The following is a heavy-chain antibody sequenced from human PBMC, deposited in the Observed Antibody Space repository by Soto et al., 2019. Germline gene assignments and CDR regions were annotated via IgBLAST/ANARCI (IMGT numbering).Heavy chain of an antibody. J-gene: IGHJ1*01. CDR3: ARGLAEQLVLDAEYFQH. D-gene: IGHD6-13*01. Sequence: QVQLVQSGAEVKKPGASVKVSCKASGYTFTSYDINWVRQATGQGLEWMGWMNPNSGNTGYAQKFQGRVTMTRNTSXSXXYMELSSLRSEDTAVYYCARGLAEQLVLDAEYFQHWGQGTLVTVSS. CDR1: GYTFTSYD. V-gene: IGHV1-8*01. CDR2: MNPNSGNT.